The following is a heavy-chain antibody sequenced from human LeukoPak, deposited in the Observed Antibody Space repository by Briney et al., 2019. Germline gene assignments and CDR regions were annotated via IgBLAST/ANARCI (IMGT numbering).Heavy chain of an antibody. CDR2: IYSDNT. CDR1: GFTFSWYW. V-gene: IGHV3-53*01. J-gene: IGHJ4*02. D-gene: IGHD4/OR15-4a*01. Sequence: GGSLRLSCAASGFTFSWYWMSWVRQAPGKGLEWVSFIYSDNTHYSDSVKGRFTISRDNSKNTLYLQMNSLRAEDTAVYYCARRAGAYSHPYDYWGQGTLVTVSS. CDR3: ARRAGAYSHPYDY.